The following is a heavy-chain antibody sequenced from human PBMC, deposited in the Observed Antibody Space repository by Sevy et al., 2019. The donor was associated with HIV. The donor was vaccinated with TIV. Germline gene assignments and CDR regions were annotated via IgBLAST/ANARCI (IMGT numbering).Heavy chain of an antibody. J-gene: IGHJ4*02. CDR3: AKDRYGGNRYYFDY. V-gene: IGHV3-9*01. CDR2: ISWNSGSI. CDR1: GFTFDDYA. Sequence: GGSLRLSCAASGFTFDDYAMHWVRQAPGKGLEWVSGISWNSGSIGYADSVKGRFIISRDNAKNSLYLQMNSLRAEDTTLYYCAKDRYGGNRYYFDYWGQGTLVTVSS. D-gene: IGHD2-15*01.